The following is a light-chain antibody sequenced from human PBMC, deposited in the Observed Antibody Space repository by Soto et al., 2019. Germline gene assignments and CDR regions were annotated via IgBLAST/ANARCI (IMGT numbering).Light chain of an antibody. V-gene: IGLV1-44*01. CDR1: SSNIGSNT. CDR2: SNN. CDR3: AAWDDSLNGVV. J-gene: IGLJ2*01. Sequence: QSVLTQPPSASGTPGQRVTISCSGSSSNIGSNTVNWYQQLPGTAPKLLIYSNNQRPSGVPGRFSGSKSGTAASLAISGLQSEDEDDYYCAAWDDSLNGVVFGGGTQLTVL.